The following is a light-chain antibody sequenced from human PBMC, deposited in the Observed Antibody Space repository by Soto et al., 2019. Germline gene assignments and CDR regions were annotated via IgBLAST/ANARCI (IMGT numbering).Light chain of an antibody. J-gene: IGKJ1*01. CDR2: GAS. Sequence: EIVLTQSPGTLSLSPGERVTLSCGASQSLSGRYLAWYQQKPGQAPRLLIYGASTRATGIPARFSGSGSGTEFTLTISSLQSEDFAVYYCQQYNNWPGTFGQGTKVDIK. V-gene: IGKV3-15*01. CDR3: QQYNNWPGT. CDR1: QSLSGRY.